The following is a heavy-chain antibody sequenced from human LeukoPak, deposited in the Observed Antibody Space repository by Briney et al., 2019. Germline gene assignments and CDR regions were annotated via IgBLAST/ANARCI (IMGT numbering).Heavy chain of an antibody. V-gene: IGHV3-23*01. D-gene: IGHD1-26*01. CDR3: AKGRQYSGSYDAFDI. CDR1: GFTFSRYA. CDR2: ISGGGGST. Sequence: GGSLRLSCAASGFTFSRYAMSWVRQAPGKGLEWVSGISGGGGSTYYADFVKGRLTISRDNSKNTLYLQMNSLRAEDTAVYYCAKGRQYSGSYDAFDIWGQGTMVTVSS. J-gene: IGHJ3*02.